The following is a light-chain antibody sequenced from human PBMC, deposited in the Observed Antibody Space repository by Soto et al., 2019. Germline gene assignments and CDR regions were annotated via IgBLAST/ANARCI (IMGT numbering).Light chain of an antibody. CDR1: NSDIGSYSH. CDR2: EVS. CDR3: ISYTGSDTSYV. Sequence: QSVLTQPASVSGSPGHSITISGTGTNSDIGSYSHVAWYQQYPGKTPKLIIYEVSYRPSGVSHRFSGSKSGITASLTISGLQAEDEADYYCISYTGSDTSYVFGTGTKVTVL. V-gene: IGLV2-14*01. J-gene: IGLJ1*01.